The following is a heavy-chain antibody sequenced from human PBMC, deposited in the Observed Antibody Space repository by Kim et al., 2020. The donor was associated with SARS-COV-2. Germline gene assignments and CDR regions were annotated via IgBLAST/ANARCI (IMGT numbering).Heavy chain of an antibody. D-gene: IGHD2-15*01. CDR2: IYYSGST. V-gene: IGHV4-39*01. CDR1: GGSISSSSYY. CDR3: EKLEVVAAIDY. Sequence: SETLSLTCTVSGGSISSSSYYWGWIRQPPGKGLEWIGSIYYSGSTYYNPSLKSRVTISVDTSKNQFSLKLSSVTAADTAVYYCEKLEVVAAIDYWGQGTLVTVSS. J-gene: IGHJ4*02.